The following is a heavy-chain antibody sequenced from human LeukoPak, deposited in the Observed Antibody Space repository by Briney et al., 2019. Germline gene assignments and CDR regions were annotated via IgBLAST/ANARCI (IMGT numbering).Heavy chain of an antibody. D-gene: IGHD3-16*01. CDR2: TYYRSKWYE. V-gene: IGHV6-1*01. Sequence: SQTLSLTCVISGDALSSNSAAWHWLRQSPSRGLEWLGRTYYRSKWYEEYAVSVAGRITITPDSSKNQFSLQLNSVTPEDTAVYYCARGGYASIWSWGQGNLVTVSS. CDR1: GDALSSNSAA. J-gene: IGHJ4*02. CDR3: ARGGYASIWS.